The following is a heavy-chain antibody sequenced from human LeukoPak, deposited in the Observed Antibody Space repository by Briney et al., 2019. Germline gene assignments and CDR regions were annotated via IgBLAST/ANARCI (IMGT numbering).Heavy chain of an antibody. CDR2: ISGSGGST. Sequence: PGGSLRLSCAASGFTFSSYAMSWVRQAPGKGLEWVSGISGSGGSTYYADSVKGRFTISRDNSKNTVFLHMNSLRAEDTAVYYCARDRWSGSDSGNRIDYWGQGTLVTVSS. CDR1: GFTFSSYA. CDR3: ARDRWSGSDSGNRIDY. J-gene: IGHJ4*02. D-gene: IGHD5-12*01. V-gene: IGHV3-23*01.